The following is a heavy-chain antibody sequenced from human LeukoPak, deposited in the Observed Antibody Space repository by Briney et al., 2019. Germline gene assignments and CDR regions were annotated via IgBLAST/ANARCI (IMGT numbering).Heavy chain of an antibody. V-gene: IGHV4-38-2*02. Sequence: SETLSLTCTVSGYSISSDYYWGWIRQPPGKGLEWIGNIFHNGNTYYNPSLKSRVTMSIDTSKKQFSLKLRTATAADTAVYYCARQDSYYDFWSGYYPIDYWGQGTLVTVSS. D-gene: IGHD3-3*01. CDR3: ARQDSYYDFWSGYYPIDY. CDR1: GYSISSDYY. CDR2: IFHNGNT. J-gene: IGHJ4*02.